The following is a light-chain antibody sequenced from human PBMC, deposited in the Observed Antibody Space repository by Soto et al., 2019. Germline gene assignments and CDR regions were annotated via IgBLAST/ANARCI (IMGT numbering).Light chain of an antibody. CDR3: QQYFRIPLT. J-gene: IGKJ4*01. CDR2: WAS. CDR1: QSVLYNSNNKNY. V-gene: IGKV4-1*01. Sequence: DIVMTQSPDSQAVSVGERATINCKPSQSVLYNSNNKNYLAWYQQKPGQPPRLLIYWASTRESGVPDRFSGSGSGTDFTLTISSLQAEDVAVYYCQQYFRIPLTFGGGTKVDIK.